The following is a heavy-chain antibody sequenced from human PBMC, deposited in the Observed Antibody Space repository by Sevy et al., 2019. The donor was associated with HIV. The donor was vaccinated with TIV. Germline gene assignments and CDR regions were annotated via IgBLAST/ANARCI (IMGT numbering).Heavy chain of an antibody. CDR2: LSFGCGKI. Sequence: GGSLRLSCAASGFAFYEYSMSWIRQAPGKGLEWVATLSFGCGKINYADSVKGRFTISRDNSKNSFYLQMDNLRVEDTAVYFCARDRAYSALDYWGQGTLVTVSS. CDR1: GFAFYEYS. D-gene: IGHD5-18*01. CDR3: ARDRAYSALDY. V-gene: IGHV3-23*01. J-gene: IGHJ4*02.